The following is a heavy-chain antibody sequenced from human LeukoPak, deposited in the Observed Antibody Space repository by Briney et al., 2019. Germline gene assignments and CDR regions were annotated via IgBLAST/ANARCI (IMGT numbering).Heavy chain of an antibody. CDR1: GGTFTSYA. CDR3: ETVSPGYCSSTSCYGGNYFDY. Sequence: ASVKVSCKASGGTFTSYAISWVRQAPGQGVEWMGGIIAIFGTANYTQKFQGRVTITTDESTSKAYMEVRRVRYEDTDVYYCETVSPGYCSSTSCYGGNYFDYWGQGTLVTVSS. D-gene: IGHD2-2*03. CDR2: IIAIFGTA. J-gene: IGHJ4*02. V-gene: IGHV1-69*05.